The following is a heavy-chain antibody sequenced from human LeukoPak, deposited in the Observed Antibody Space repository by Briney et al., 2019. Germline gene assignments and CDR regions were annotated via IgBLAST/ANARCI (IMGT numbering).Heavy chain of an antibody. V-gene: IGHV4-34*01. Sequence: SETLSLTCAVYGGSFSGYYWSWIRQPPGKGLEWIGEINHSGSTNYNPSLKSRVTISVDTSKNQFSLKLSSVTAADTAVYYCAKDVESAYDCSGYSPFDSLAQGTLVTVSS. CDR3: AKDVESAYDCSGYSPFDS. J-gene: IGHJ4*02. CDR2: INHSGST. D-gene: IGHD3-22*01. CDR1: GGSFSGYY.